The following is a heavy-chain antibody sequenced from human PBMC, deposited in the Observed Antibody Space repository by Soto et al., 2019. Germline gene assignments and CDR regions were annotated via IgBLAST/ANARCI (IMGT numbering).Heavy chain of an antibody. CDR2: IYSGGST. CDR3: ARGPRGYSGYDRG. Sequence: EVQLVESGGGLIQPGGSLRLSCAASGFTVSSNYMSWVRQAPGKGLEWVSVIYSGGSTYYADSVKGRFTISRDNSKNTLYLQMNSLRAEDTAVYYCARGPRGYSGYDRGWGQGTLVTVSS. CDR1: GFTVSSNY. D-gene: IGHD5-12*01. V-gene: IGHV3-53*01. J-gene: IGHJ4*02.